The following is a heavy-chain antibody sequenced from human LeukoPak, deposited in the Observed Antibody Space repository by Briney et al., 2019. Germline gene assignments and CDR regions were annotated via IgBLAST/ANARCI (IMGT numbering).Heavy chain of an antibody. V-gene: IGHV1-2*06. J-gene: IGHJ4*02. CDR1: GYTFTDYF. CDR2: INPNSGAT. CDR3: ARDTHCFDY. Sequence: EASVKVSCKAYGYTFTDYFMHWVRQAPGQGLEWMGRINPNSGATNYAQKFQGRVTMTRDTSISTAYMELSRLTSDDTAIYYCARDTHCFDYWGQGNLATVSS.